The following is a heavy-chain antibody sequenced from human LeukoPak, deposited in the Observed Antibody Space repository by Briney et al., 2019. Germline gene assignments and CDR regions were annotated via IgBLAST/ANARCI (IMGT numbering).Heavy chain of an antibody. Sequence: GGSLRLSCAASGFTFSSYAMRWVRQAPGKGLEWVAVISYDGSNKYYADSVKGRFTISRDNSKNTLYLQMNSLRAEDTAVYYCARHQRYYYDSSVGTFDYWGQGTLVTVSS. CDR1: GFTFSSYA. D-gene: IGHD3-22*01. CDR3: ARHQRYYYDSSVGTFDY. CDR2: ISYDGSNK. V-gene: IGHV3-30*04. J-gene: IGHJ4*02.